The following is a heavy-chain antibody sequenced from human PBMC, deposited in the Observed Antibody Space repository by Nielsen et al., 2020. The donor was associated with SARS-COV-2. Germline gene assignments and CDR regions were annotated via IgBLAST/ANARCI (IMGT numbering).Heavy chain of an antibody. D-gene: IGHD3-3*01. Sequence: SETLSLTCTVSRGSVSSGSYYWTWIRQPPGKGLEWIGYIYFSGGTNYNPNLKSRVTMSVDTSKNQFSLKLTSVTAADTAVYYCARNERSGSSLDYWGQGTLVTASS. CDR1: RGSVSSGSYY. CDR3: ARNERSGSSLDY. J-gene: IGHJ4*02. CDR2: IYFSGGT. V-gene: IGHV4-61*01.